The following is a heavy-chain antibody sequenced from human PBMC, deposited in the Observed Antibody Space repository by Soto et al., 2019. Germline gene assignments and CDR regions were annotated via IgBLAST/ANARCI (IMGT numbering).Heavy chain of an antibody. CDR3: ARDRSYGSGSLDY. Sequence: PGGSLRLSCAAPGFTVSSNYMSWVRQAPGKGLEWVSVIYSGGSTYYADSVKGRFTISRDNSKNTLYLQMNSLRAEDTAVYYCARDRSYGSGSLDYWGQGTLVTVSS. D-gene: IGHD3-10*01. CDR2: IYSGGST. CDR1: GFTVSSNY. V-gene: IGHV3-53*01. J-gene: IGHJ4*02.